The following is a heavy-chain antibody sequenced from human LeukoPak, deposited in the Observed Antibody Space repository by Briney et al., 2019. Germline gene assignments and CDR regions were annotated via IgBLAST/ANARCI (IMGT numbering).Heavy chain of an antibody. CDR3: ARPGSGGSLDY. D-gene: IGHD2-8*02. J-gene: IGHJ4*02. CDR2: ISYDGIIK. V-gene: IGHV3-30-3*01. Sequence: GGSLRLSCEASGFTFSSYTMHWVRQAPGKGLEWVGVISYDGIIKYYAESVKGRFTISRDNSKNTLYLQMNSLRVEDTAVYYCARPGSGGSLDYWGQGTLVTVSS. CDR1: GFTFSSYT.